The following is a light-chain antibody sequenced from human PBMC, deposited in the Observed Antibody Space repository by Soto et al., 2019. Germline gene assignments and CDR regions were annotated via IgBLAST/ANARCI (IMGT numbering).Light chain of an antibody. CDR3: TSYAGSDNLV. Sequence: QSALTQPPSASGSPGQSVTISCTGTSSDVGGYNYVSWYQQHAGKAPKLMIYEVSTRPSGVPDRFSGSKSGNTASLTVSGLQAEDEADYYCTSYAGSDNLVFGGGTQLTVL. V-gene: IGLV2-8*01. CDR1: SSDVGGYNY. J-gene: IGLJ2*01. CDR2: EVS.